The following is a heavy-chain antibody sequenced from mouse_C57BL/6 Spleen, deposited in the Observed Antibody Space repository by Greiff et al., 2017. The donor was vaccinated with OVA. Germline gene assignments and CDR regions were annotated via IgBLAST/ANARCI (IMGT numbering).Heavy chain of an antibody. CDR2: ISSGGDYI. J-gene: IGHJ2*01. CDR1: GFTFSSYA. CDR3: TRAPNYGSSYPYYFDY. Sequence: EVKVVESGAGLVKPGGSLKLSCAASGFTFSSYAMSWVRQTPEKRLEWVAYISSGGDYIYYADTVKGRFTISRDNARNTLYLQMSSLKSEDTAMYYCTRAPNYGSSYPYYFDYWGQGTTLTVSS. V-gene: IGHV5-9-1*02. D-gene: IGHD1-1*01.